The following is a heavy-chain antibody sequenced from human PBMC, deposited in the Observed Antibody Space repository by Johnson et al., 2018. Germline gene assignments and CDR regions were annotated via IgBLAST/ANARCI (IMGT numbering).Heavy chain of an antibody. J-gene: IGHJ6*02. CDR1: GFTFSSYS. D-gene: IGHD5-12*01. CDR3: ARDTVVATIYYGLDV. Sequence: VQLVESGGGLVKXGGSLRLSCAASGFTFSSYSMNWVRQAPGKGLEWVSSISSRSNYIYYADSVKGRFTISRDNAKNSLSLQMNSLGADDTAVYYCARDTVVATIYYGLDVWGQGTTVTVSS. CDR2: ISSRSNYI. V-gene: IGHV3-21*01.